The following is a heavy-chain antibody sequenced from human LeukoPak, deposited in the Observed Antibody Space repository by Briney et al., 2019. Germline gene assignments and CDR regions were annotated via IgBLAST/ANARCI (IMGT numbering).Heavy chain of an antibody. CDR2: INHSGST. CDR3: ARRNNDYVWGSYPFDY. CDR1: GGSFSGYY. J-gene: IGHJ4*02. D-gene: IGHD3-16*02. V-gene: IGHV4-34*01. Sequence: SSETLSLTCAVYGGSFSGYYWSWIRQPPGKGLEWIGEINHSGSTNYNPSLKSRVTISVDTSKNQFSLKLSSVTAADTAVYYCARRNNDYVWGSYPFDYWGQGTLVTVSS.